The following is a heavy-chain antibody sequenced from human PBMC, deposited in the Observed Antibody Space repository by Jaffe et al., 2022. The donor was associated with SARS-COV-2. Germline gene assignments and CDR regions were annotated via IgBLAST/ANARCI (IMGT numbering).Heavy chain of an antibody. Sequence: QVQLVQSGAEVKKPGSSVKVSCKASGGTFSSYTISWVRQAPGQGLEWMGRIIPILGIANYAQKFQGRVTITADKSTSTAYMELSSLRSEDTAVYYCAREFPDSGPRWPVYWGQGTLVTVSS. CDR3: AREFPDSGPRWPVY. V-gene: IGHV1-69*08. J-gene: IGHJ4*02. D-gene: IGHD1-26*01. CDR2: IIPILGIA. CDR1: GGTFSSYT.